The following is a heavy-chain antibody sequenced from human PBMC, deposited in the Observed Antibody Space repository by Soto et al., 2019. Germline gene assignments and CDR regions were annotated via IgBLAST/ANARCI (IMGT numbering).Heavy chain of an antibody. D-gene: IGHD6-19*01. CDR1: GFTFSSYA. Sequence: PGGSLRLSCAASGFTFSSYAMRWVRQAPGKGLEWVSAISGSGGSTYYADSVKGRFTISRDNSKNTLYLQMNSLRAEDTAVYYCAKDPINSSGWLVLRGNAFDIWGQGTMVTVSS. CDR3: AKDPINSSGWLVLRGNAFDI. CDR2: ISGSGGST. V-gene: IGHV3-23*01. J-gene: IGHJ3*02.